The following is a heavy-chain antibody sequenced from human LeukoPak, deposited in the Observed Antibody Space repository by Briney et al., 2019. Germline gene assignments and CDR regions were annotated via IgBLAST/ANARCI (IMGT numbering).Heavy chain of an antibody. V-gene: IGHV3-23*01. J-gene: IGHJ4*02. CDR2: ISGSGGST. D-gene: IGHD6-13*01. CDR1: GFTFSSYG. CDR3: AKAGSSWYPQRDYFDY. Sequence: GGSLRLSCAASGFTFSSYGMSWVRQAPGKGLEWVSAISGSGGSTYYADSVKGRFTISRDNSKNTLYLQMNSLRAEDTAVYYCAKAGSSWYPQRDYFDYWGQGTLVTVSS.